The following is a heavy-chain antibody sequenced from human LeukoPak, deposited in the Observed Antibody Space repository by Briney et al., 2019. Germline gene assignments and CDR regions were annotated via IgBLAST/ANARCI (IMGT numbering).Heavy chain of an antibody. CDR3: ARAPLYDFWSGYSGGYYFDY. J-gene: IGHJ4*02. D-gene: IGHD3-3*01. V-gene: IGHV1-69*04. CDR1: GGTFSSYA. CDR2: IIPILGIA. Sequence: ASVKVSCKASGGTFSSYAISWVRQAPGQGLEWMGRIIPILGIANYAQKFQGRVTITADKSTSTAYMELSSLRSEDTAVYYCARAPLYDFWSGYSGGYYFDYWGQGTLVTVSS.